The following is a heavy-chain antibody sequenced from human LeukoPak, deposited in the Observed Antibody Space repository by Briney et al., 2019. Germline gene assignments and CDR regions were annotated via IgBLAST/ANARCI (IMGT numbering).Heavy chain of an antibody. CDR3: ARGTIFGVVIQGFDP. CDR1: GYTFTGHY. CDR2: INPNSGGT. V-gene: IGHV1-2*02. J-gene: IGHJ5*02. D-gene: IGHD3-3*01. Sequence: GASVKVSCKASGYTFTGHYMHWVRQAPGQGLEWMGWINPNSGGTNYAQKFQGRVTMTRDTSISTAYMELSRLRSDDTAVYYCARGTIFGVVIQGFDPWGQGTLVTVSS.